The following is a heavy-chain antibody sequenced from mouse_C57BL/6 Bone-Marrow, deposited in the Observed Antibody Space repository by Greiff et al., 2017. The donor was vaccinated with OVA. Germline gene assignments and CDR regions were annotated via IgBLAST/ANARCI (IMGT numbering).Heavy chain of an antibody. V-gene: IGHV14-4*01. J-gene: IGHJ2*01. CDR2: IDPENGDT. CDR1: GFTITDDY. Sequence: VQLQQSGAELVRPGASVKLSCTASGFTITDDYMHWVKQRPEQGLEWIGWIDPENGDTEYASKVPGKATITADTTSYTAFLQLSSLTSENTAVDYGTRRKRNPWIDYWGQGTTLTVSS. CDR3: TRRKRNPWIDY.